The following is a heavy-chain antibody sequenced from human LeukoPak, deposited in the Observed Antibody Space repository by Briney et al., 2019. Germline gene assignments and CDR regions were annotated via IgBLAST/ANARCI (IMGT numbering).Heavy chain of an antibody. Sequence: GGSLRLSCAASGFTFSSYAMSWVRQAPGKGLELVSAISGSGGSTYYADSVKGRFTISRDNSKNTLYLQMNSLRAEDTAVYYCAKLKDGLRYFDWLTRTNLDYWGQGTLVTVSS. V-gene: IGHV3-23*01. CDR2: ISGSGGST. CDR1: GFTFSSYA. J-gene: IGHJ4*02. D-gene: IGHD3-9*01. CDR3: AKLKDGLRYFDWLTRTNLDY.